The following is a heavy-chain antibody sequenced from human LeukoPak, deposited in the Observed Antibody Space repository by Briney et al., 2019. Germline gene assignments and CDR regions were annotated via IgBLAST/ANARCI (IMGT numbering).Heavy chain of an antibody. CDR1: GYTFTGYY. Sequence: ASVKVSCKASGYTFTGYYMHWVRRAPGQGLEWMGWINPNNGGTNYAQKFQGRVTMTRDTSISTAYMELRRLRSDDTAVYYCARESSLSGYSSDAFDIWGQGTMVTVSS. J-gene: IGHJ3*02. CDR3: ARESSLSGYSSDAFDI. V-gene: IGHV1-2*02. D-gene: IGHD3-22*01. CDR2: INPNNGGT.